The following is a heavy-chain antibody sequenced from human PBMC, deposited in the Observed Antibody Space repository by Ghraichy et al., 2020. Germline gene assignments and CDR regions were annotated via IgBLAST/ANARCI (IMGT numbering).Heavy chain of an antibody. CDR1: GFTFSSYA. J-gene: IGHJ4*02. CDR2: ISYDGSNK. V-gene: IGHV3-30*04. CDR3: ARGRSRLGWTRTPFDY. D-gene: IGHD6-19*01. Sequence: GVLRLSCAASGFTFSSYAMHWVRQAPGKGLEWVAVISYDGSNKYYADSVKGRFTISRDNSKNTLYLQMNSLRAEDTAVYYCARGRSRLGWTRTPFDYWGQGTLVTVSS.